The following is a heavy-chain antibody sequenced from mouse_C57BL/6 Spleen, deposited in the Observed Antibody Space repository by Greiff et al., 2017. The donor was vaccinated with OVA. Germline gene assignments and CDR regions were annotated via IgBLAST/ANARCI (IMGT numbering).Heavy chain of an antibody. V-gene: IGHV1-26*01. J-gene: IGHJ3*01. CDR2: INPNNGGT. CDR1: GYTFTDYY. Sequence: EVQLQQSGPELVKPGASVKISCKASGYTFTDYYMNWVKQSHGKSLEWIGDINPNNGGTSYNQKFKGKATLTVDKSSSTAYMELRSLTSEDSAVYYCAIYDGYLAWFAYWGQGTLVTVSA. D-gene: IGHD2-3*01. CDR3: AIYDGYLAWFAY.